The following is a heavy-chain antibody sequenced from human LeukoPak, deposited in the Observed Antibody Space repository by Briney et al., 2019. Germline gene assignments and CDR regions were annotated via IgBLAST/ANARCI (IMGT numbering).Heavy chain of an antibody. Sequence: GGSLRLSCAASGFTFSTYWMHWVRQAPGKGLEWVALIWYDGSNKYYTDSVKGRLTISRDNSKDTLFLQMNSLRAEDTAVYYCAREGPRGNSQFDYWGQGTLVTVSS. J-gene: IGHJ4*02. CDR3: AREGPRGNSQFDY. V-gene: IGHV3-33*08. D-gene: IGHD4-23*01. CDR1: GFTFSTYW. CDR2: IWYDGSNK.